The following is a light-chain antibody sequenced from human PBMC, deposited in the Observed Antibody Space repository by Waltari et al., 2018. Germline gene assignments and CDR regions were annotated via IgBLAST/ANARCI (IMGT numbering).Light chain of an antibody. CDR1: QNIFHSSKNKDL. CDR3: QQYSSAVS. Sequence: DIVMTQSPDSLTVSLGERATIHCRSNQNIFHSSKNKDLLAWYQHKPGQPRRLLISWASVREPGVQDRFTGSGSGTDFTLNIASLQAEDVAIYYCQQYSSAVSFGGGTKV. V-gene: IGKV4-1*01. CDR2: WAS. J-gene: IGKJ4*01.